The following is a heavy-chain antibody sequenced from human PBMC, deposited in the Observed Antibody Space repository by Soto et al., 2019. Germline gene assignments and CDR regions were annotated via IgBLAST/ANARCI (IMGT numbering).Heavy chain of an antibody. J-gene: IGHJ6*02. CDR2: ISGSGGTT. CDR1: GFTFTTHA. Sequence: EVQLLESGGGLVQPGGSLRLSCAASGFTFTTHAMNWVRQAPGKGLEWVASISGSGGTTDYADSVKGRFTISRDNSKNSMYLQMKSLRAEDTDVYYCSKGLGEFSYYRLDVWGQGTTVTVSS. D-gene: IGHD3-10*01. CDR3: SKGLGEFSYYRLDV. V-gene: IGHV3-23*01.